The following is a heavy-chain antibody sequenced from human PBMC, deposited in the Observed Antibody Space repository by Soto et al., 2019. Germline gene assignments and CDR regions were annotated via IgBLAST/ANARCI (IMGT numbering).Heavy chain of an antibody. V-gene: IGHV3-21*01. CDR1: GFTFSSYS. D-gene: IGHD6-6*01. J-gene: IGHJ3*02. CDR2: ISSSSSYI. CDR3: ARDSSSSFAFDI. Sequence: GGSLRLSCAASGFTFSSYSMNWVRQAPGKGLEWVSSISSSSSYIYYADSVEGRFTISRDNAKNSLYLQMNSLRAEDTAVYYCARDSSSSFAFDIWGQGTIVTVS.